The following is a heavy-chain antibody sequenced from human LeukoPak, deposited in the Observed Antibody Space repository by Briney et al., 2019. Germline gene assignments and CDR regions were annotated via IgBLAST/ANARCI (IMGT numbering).Heavy chain of an antibody. J-gene: IGHJ4*02. Sequence: PSETLSLTCTVSGGSISSSSYYWGWIRQPPGKGLEWIGSIYYSGSNYYNPSLKSRVTISVDTSKNQFSLKLSSVTAADTAVYYCARLRTHEQRPMVRGAIRGLFDYWGQGTLVTVSS. CDR1: GGSISSSSYY. V-gene: IGHV4-39*01. CDR3: ARLRTHEQRPMVRGAIRGLFDY. D-gene: IGHD3-10*01. CDR2: IYYSGSN.